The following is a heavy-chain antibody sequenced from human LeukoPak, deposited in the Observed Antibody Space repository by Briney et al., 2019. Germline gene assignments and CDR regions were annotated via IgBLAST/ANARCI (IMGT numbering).Heavy chain of an antibody. J-gene: IGHJ4*02. CDR1: GYTFTSYG. Sequence: ASVSVSCKASGYTFTSYGINWVRQAPGQGLEWMGWISTYNGDTNYAQRLQGRVTMTTDTSTSTAYMELRSLRSDDTAVYYCARSYYYDSSAYSDYWGQGTLVIVSS. D-gene: IGHD3-22*01. CDR2: ISTYNGDT. CDR3: ARSYYYDSSAYSDY. V-gene: IGHV1-18*01.